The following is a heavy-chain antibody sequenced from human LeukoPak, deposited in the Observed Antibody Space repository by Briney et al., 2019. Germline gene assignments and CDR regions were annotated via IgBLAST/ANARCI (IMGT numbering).Heavy chain of an antibody. Sequence: SVKVSCKASGGTFSSYAISWVRQAPGQGLEWMGGIIPIFGTANYAQKFQGRVTVTADKSTSTAYMELSSLRSEDTAVYYCARFITMVPYDAFDIWGQGTMVTVSS. CDR2: IIPIFGTA. D-gene: IGHD3-10*01. CDR3: ARFITMVPYDAFDI. V-gene: IGHV1-69*06. CDR1: GGTFSSYA. J-gene: IGHJ3*02.